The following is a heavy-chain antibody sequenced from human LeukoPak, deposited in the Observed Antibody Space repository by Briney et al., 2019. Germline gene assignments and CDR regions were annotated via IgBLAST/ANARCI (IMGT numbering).Heavy chain of an antibody. CDR1: GFTFSNYG. CDR3: AKSGISPDTLDI. V-gene: IGHV3-30*18. CDR2: ISYDGSNK. J-gene: IGHJ3*02. D-gene: IGHD6-13*01. Sequence: GGSLRLSCAASGFTFSNYGMHWVRQAPGKGLEWVAVISYDGSNKFYADSVKGRFTVSRDNSKNTLYVQMNSLRAEDTAVYYCAKSGISPDTLDIWGQGTMVTVSS.